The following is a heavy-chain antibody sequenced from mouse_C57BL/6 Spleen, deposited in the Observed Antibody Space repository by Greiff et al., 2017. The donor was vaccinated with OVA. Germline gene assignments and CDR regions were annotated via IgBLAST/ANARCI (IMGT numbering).Heavy chain of an antibody. CDR1: GYAFSSSW. Sequence: QVKLQQSGPELVKPGASVKISCKASGYAFSSSWMNWVKQRPGKGLEWIGRIYPGDGDTNYNGKFKGKATLTADKSSSTAYMQLSSLTSEDSAVYFCARGYGAWFAYWGQGTLVTVSA. J-gene: IGHJ3*01. D-gene: IGHD1-2*01. CDR2: IYPGDGDT. CDR3: ARGYGAWFAY. V-gene: IGHV1-82*01.